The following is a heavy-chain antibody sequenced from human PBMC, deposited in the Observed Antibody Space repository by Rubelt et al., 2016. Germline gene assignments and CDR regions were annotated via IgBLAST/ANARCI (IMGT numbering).Heavy chain of an antibody. D-gene: IGHD6-19*01. CDR3: ASSSQPGSGWYLYWYFDL. CDR2: IIPIFGTA. CDR1: GGTFSSYA. Sequence: QVQLVQSGAEVKKPGSSVKVSCKASGGTFSSYAIGWVRQAPGQGLEWMGGIIPIFGTANYAQKFQGRVTITADESTGTAYMELSSLGSEETAVYYCASSSQPGSGWYLYWYFDLWGRGTLVTVSS. V-gene: IGHV1-69*01. J-gene: IGHJ2*01.